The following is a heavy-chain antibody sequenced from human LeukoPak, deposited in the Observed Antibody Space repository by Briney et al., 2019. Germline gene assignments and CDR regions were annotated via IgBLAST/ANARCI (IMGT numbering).Heavy chain of an antibody. CDR2: IRFDGTKT. D-gene: IGHD3-10*01. V-gene: IGHV3-30*02. CDR1: GFNFSTNG. CDR3: ARDFDDVSGNYYYIPDY. J-gene: IGHJ4*02. Sequence: GGSLRLSCEAWGFNFSTNGMHWVRQAPGKGLEGVSFIRFDGTKTFYGDSVRGRFTISRDNSKNTLYLQLSSLRGDDTAVYYCARDFDDVSGNYYYIPDYWGQGTLVTVSS.